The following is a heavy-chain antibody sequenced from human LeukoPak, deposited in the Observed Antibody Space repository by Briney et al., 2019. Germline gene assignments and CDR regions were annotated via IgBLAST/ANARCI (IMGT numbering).Heavy chain of an antibody. J-gene: IGHJ5*02. Sequence: SETLSLTCTVSSGSISSIHYYWSWIRQPPGKGLEWIGYIYYSGSTYYNPSLQSRVTISVDTSKNQFSLKLSSVTAADTAVYYCARDRGDYGYNWFDPWGQGTLVTVSS. V-gene: IGHV4-30-4*02. CDR2: IYYSGST. CDR3: ARDRGDYGYNWFDP. CDR1: SGSISSIHYY. D-gene: IGHD4-17*01.